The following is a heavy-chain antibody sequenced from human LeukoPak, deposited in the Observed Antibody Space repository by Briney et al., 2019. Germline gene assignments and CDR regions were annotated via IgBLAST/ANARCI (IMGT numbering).Heavy chain of an antibody. Sequence: ASVKVSCKASGYTFTSYGISWVRQAPGQGLEWMGWTSAYNGNTNYAQKLQGRVTMTTDTSTSTAYMELRSLRSDDTAVYYCARASYYDSSGFIAVPWGQGTLVTVSS. CDR2: TSAYNGNT. J-gene: IGHJ5*02. D-gene: IGHD3-22*01. CDR3: ARASYYDSSGFIAVP. CDR1: GYTFTSYG. V-gene: IGHV1-18*01.